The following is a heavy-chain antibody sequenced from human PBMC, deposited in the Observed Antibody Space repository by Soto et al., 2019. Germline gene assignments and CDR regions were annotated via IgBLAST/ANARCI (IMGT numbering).Heavy chain of an antibody. Sequence: SDTLSLTCAVSGGSISSGAYSWSWIRQPPGKGLEWVGYIYYSGSTYYNPSLKSRVTISVDTSKNQFSLKLSSVTAADTAVYYCARERPDGSSWFDSWGQGTTVTVSS. V-gene: IGHV4-30-2*05. D-gene: IGHD6-13*01. CDR2: IYYSGST. J-gene: IGHJ5*01. CDR1: GGSISSGAYS. CDR3: ARERPDGSSWFDS.